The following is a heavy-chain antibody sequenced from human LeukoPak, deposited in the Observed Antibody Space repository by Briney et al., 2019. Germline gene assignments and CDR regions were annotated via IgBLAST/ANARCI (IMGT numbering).Heavy chain of an antibody. D-gene: IGHD1-7*01. V-gene: IGHV1-18*01. CDR2: ISAYNGNT. Sequence: GASVKVSCKATGYTFTSYGISWVRQAPGQGLEWMGWISAYNGNTNYAQKLQGRVTMTTDTSTSTAYMGLRSLRSDDTAVCYCAREDASHNWNYGYYYYYYGMDVWGQGTTVTVSS. J-gene: IGHJ6*02. CDR3: AREDASHNWNYGYYYYYYGMDV. CDR1: GYTFTSYG.